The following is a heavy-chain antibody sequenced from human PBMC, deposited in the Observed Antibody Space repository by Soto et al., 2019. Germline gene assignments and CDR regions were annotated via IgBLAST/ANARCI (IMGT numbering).Heavy chain of an antibody. D-gene: IGHD3-3*01. J-gene: IGHJ4*02. CDR3: ARGYDFWSEIDY. CDR1: GGSISSGGYY. CDR2: IYYSGSN. Sequence: QVQLQESGPGLVKPSQTLSLTCTVSGGSISSGGYYWSWIRQHPGKGLEWIGYIYYSGSNYYNPSLKSRVTISVDTSKNQFSLKLSYVTAADTAVYYCARGYDFWSEIDYWGQGTLVTVSS. V-gene: IGHV4-31*03.